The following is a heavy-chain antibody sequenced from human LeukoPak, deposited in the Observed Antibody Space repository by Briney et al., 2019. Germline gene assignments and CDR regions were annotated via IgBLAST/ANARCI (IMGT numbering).Heavy chain of an antibody. V-gene: IGHV3-15*01. Sequence: GGSLRLSCAASGFTFSNAWMSWVRQAPGKGLEWVGRIKSRTDGGTTDYAAPVKGRFTISRDDSKNTLYLQMNSLKTEDTAVYYCTTGITMVRGVIHLIDYWGQGTLVTVSS. CDR2: IKSRTDGGTT. CDR3: TTGITMVRGVIHLIDY. J-gene: IGHJ4*02. D-gene: IGHD3-10*01. CDR1: GFTFSNAW.